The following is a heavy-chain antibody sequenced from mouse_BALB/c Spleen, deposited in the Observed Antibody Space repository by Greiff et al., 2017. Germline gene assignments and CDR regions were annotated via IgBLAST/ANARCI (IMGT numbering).Heavy chain of an antibody. CDR2: ISNGGGST. V-gene: IGHV5-12-2*01. D-gene: IGHD1-1*01. Sequence: EVHLVESGGGLVQPGGSLKLSCAASGFTFSSYTMSWVRQTPEKRLEWVAYISNGGGSTYYPDTVKGRFTISRDNAKNTLYLQMSSLKSEDTAMYYCARHAYGSRAWFAYWGQGTLVTVSA. J-gene: IGHJ3*01. CDR3: ARHAYGSRAWFAY. CDR1: GFTFSSYT.